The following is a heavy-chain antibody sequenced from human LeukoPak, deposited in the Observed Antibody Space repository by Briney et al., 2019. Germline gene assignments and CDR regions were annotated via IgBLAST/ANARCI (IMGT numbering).Heavy chain of an antibody. V-gene: IGHV3-21*01. Sequence: GGSLRLSCAASGFTFSSYSMNWVRQAPGKGLEWVSSISSSSSYIYYADSVKGRFTISRDNAKNSLYLQMNSLRAEDTAVYYCARLGYYYDSSGPPGRYGMDVWGQGTTDTVSS. CDR2: ISSSSSYI. CDR1: GFTFSSYS. D-gene: IGHD3-22*01. CDR3: ARLGYYYDSSGPPGRYGMDV. J-gene: IGHJ6*02.